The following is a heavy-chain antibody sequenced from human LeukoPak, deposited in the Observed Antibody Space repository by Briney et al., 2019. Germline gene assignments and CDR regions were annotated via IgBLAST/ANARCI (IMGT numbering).Heavy chain of an antibody. V-gene: IGHV3-30*04. CDR3: AKDEEVTIFGVVSAYYYYYYGMDV. Sequence: GGSLRLSCAASGFTFSSYAMHWVRQAPGKGLEWVAVISYDGSNKYYADSVKGRFTISRDNSKNTLYLQMNSLRAEDTAVYYCAKDEEVTIFGVVSAYYYYYYGMDVWGQGTTVTVSS. D-gene: IGHD3-3*01. J-gene: IGHJ6*02. CDR2: ISYDGSNK. CDR1: GFTFSSYA.